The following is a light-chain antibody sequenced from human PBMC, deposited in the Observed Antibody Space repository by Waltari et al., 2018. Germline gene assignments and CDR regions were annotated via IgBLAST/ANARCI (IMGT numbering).Light chain of an antibody. Sequence: SYVLTQPPSVSVAPGQTAIITCGGDNIGSKSVHWFQKRAGQAPVLVVHDDNDRPSGIPERLSGSNSGNTATLTISRVEAGDEADFYCQVWDSGSGRPQVIFGGGTRLTVL. V-gene: IGLV3-21*02. CDR3: QVWDSGSGRPQVI. CDR2: DDN. CDR1: NIGSKS. J-gene: IGLJ2*01.